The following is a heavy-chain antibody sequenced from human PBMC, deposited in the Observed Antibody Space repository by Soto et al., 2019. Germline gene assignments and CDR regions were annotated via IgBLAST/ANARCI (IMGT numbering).Heavy chain of an antibody. J-gene: IGHJ5*02. V-gene: IGHV3-30-3*01. D-gene: IGHD2-21*02. CDR1: GFTFSSYA. CDR3: ARDQVVVTAIRGWFDP. Sequence: QVQLVESGGGVVQPGRSLRLSCAASGFTFSSYAMHGVRQAPGKGLEWVAVISYDGSNKYYADSVKGRFTISRDNSKNTLYLQMNSLRAEDTAVYYCARDQVVVTAIRGWFDPWGQGTLVTVSS. CDR2: ISYDGSNK.